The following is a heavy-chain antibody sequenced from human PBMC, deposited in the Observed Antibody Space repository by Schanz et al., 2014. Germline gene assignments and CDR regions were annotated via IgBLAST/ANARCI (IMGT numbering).Heavy chain of an antibody. Sequence: EVQLVESGGGLVQPGGSLRFSCAASGFTFSSYAMSWVRQAPGKGLEWVSSISGSGGGTYYADSVKGRFSISRDNSKNTLYLQMDSLRAEDTAVYYCAKSGYCRSTSCYQYNYYGLDVWGQGTTVTVSS. CDR1: GFTFSSYA. D-gene: IGHD2-2*03. CDR3: AKSGYCRSTSCYQYNYYGLDV. V-gene: IGHV3-23*04. J-gene: IGHJ6*02. CDR2: ISGSGGGT.